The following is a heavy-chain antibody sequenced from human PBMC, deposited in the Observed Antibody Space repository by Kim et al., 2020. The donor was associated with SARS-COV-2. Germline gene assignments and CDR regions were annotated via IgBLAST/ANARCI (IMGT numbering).Heavy chain of an antibody. D-gene: IGHD3-3*01. CDR3: TTGQPPGGSTIFGGVDY. V-gene: IGHV3-15*01. Sequence: VKGRFTISRDDSKNTLYLQMNSLKTEDTAVYYCTTGQPPGGSTIFGGVDYWGQGTLVTVSS. J-gene: IGHJ4*02.